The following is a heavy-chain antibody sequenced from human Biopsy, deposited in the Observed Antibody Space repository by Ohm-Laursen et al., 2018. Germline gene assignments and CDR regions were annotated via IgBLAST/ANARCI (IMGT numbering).Heavy chain of an antibody. D-gene: IGHD3/OR15-3a*01. CDR2: IDSDGSTT. J-gene: IGHJ4*02. Sequence: SLRLSCAASAFNFSSYWMHWVRQVPGKGPAWVSRIDSDGSTTRYADAVQGRFRISRDNAKDTLYLQMNSLRADDTAVYYCANGPRGFRHWGRGTLVTVSS. CDR3: ANGPRGFRH. CDR1: AFNFSSYW. V-gene: IGHV3-74*01.